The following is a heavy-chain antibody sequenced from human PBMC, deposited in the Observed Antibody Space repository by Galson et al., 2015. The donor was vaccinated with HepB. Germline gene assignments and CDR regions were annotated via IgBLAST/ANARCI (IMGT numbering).Heavy chain of an antibody. Sequence: SLRLSCAASGFTFSSYWMHWVRQAPGKGLVWVSRVKSDGSSTDYADSVKGRFTISRDNAKNTLYLQMNSLRAEDTAVYYCARGLVHHNWFDPWCQGTLVTVSS. CDR3: ARGLVHHNWFDP. V-gene: IGHV3-74*01. CDR1: GFTFSSYW. D-gene: IGHD2-8*02. J-gene: IGHJ5*02. CDR2: VKSDGSST.